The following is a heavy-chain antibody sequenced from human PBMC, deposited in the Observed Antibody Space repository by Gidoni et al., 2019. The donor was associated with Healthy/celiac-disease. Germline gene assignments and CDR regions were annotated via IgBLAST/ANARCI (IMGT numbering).Heavy chain of an antibody. J-gene: IGHJ5*02. CDR3: ARTTFYIAAKRNWFDP. V-gene: IGHV1-69*06. D-gene: IGHD6-25*01. CDR2: IIPIFGTA. Sequence: QVQLVQSGAEVKKHGSSVKVSCKASGGTFSSYAISWVRQAPGQGLEWMGGIIPIFGTANYAQKFQGRVTITADKSTSTAYMELISRRSEDTAVYYCARTTFYIAAKRNWFDPWGQGTLVTVSS. CDR1: GGTFSSYA.